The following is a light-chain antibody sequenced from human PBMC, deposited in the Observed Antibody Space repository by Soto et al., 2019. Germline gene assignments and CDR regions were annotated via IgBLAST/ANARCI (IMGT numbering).Light chain of an antibody. CDR1: QSVSSN. CDR3: QQYNNWPPLFT. J-gene: IGKJ3*01. CDR2: GAS. V-gene: IGKV3-15*01. Sequence: EIVMTQSPATLSVSPGERATLSCRASQSVSSNLAWYQQKPGQAPRLLIYGASTRATGIPARFSGSGSGTEFTLTTSSTQSEDFAVYYCQQYNNWPPLFTFGPGTKVDIK.